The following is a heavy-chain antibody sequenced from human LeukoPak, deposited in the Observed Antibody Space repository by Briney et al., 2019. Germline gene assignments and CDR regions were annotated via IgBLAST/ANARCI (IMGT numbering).Heavy chain of an antibody. D-gene: IGHD4-23*01. V-gene: IGHV3-23*01. CDR1: GFTFSSYA. CDR3: AKCRARGPGGNGEYGTDV. J-gene: IGHJ6*02. CDR2: ISGSGGST. Sequence: GGSLRLSCAASGFTFSSYAMSWVRQAPGKGLEWVSAISGSGGSTYYADSVKGRFTISRDNSKNTLYLQMNSLRAEDTAVYYCAKCRARGPGGNGEYGTDVWGQGTTVTVSS.